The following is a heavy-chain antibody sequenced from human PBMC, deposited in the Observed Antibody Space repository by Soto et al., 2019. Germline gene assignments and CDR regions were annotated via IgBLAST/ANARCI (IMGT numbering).Heavy chain of an antibody. CDR1: GGSISSSSYY. CDR2: IYYSGST. V-gene: IGHV4-39*01. J-gene: IGHJ6*04. D-gene: IGHD3-10*01. CDR3: ARQGLLWFGAWVDV. Sequence: QLQLQESGPGLVKPSETLSLTFTVSGGSISSSSYYWGWIRQPPGKGLEWIGSIYYSGSTYYNPSLKSRVTISVDTSKNQFSLKLSSVTAADTAVYYCARQGLLWFGAWVDVWGKGTTVTVSS.